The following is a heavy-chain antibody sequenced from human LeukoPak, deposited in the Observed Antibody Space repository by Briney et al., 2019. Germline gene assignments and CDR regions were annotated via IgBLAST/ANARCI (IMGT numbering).Heavy chain of an antibody. D-gene: IGHD5-18*01. CDR3: ARHSTAMVTRFDY. CDR2: IYDSGST. V-gene: IGHV4-61*01. J-gene: IGHJ4*02. CDR1: GGSISSGSYY. Sequence: SETLSLTCTVSGGSISSGSYYWSWIRQPPGKGLEWIGFIYDSGSTNYNPSLKSRVTISVDTSKNQFSLKLRSVTAADTAVYYCARHSTAMVTRFDYWGQGTLVTVSS.